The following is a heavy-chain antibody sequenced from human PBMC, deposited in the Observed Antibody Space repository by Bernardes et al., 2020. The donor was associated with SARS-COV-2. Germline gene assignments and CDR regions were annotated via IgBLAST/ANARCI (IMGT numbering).Heavy chain of an antibody. Sequence: GGSLRLSCVASGFSFSDYWMSWVRQAPGTGLEWVANINQVGSEQYYVDSVKGRFTISSDNAKNSLFLHLNNPRAEDTAVYYCTRDRRDSSSSINWGQGTLVTVSS. CDR1: GFSFSDYW. D-gene: IGHD6-6*01. CDR2: INQVGSEQ. V-gene: IGHV3-7*03. CDR3: TRDRRDSSSSIN. J-gene: IGHJ4*02.